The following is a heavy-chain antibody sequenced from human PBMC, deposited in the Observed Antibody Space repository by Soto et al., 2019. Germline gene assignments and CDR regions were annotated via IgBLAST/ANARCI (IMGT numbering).Heavy chain of an antibody. D-gene: IGHD6-6*01. Sequence: GGSLRLSCAASGFTFSDYYMSWIRQAPGKGLEWVSYISSSGSTIYYADSVKGRFAISRDNAKNSLYLQMNSLRAEDTAVYYCARDYEYSSSSPDYWGQGTLVTV. CDR1: GFTFSDYY. V-gene: IGHV3-11*01. CDR3: ARDYEYSSSSPDY. J-gene: IGHJ4*02. CDR2: ISSSGSTI.